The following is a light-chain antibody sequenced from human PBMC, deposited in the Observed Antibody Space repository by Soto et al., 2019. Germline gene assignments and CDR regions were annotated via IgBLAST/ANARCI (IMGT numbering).Light chain of an antibody. Sequence: EIVLTQSPGTLSLSPGERATLSCRASQSVSSSYLAWYQQKPGQAPRLLIYGASSRATGIPDRFSGSGSGTAFPLTISRLEPEDFAVYYCQQYGSSPRYPLAQGTKLEI. CDR1: QSVSSSY. CDR3: QQYGSSPRYP. J-gene: IGKJ2*01. CDR2: GAS. V-gene: IGKV3-20*01.